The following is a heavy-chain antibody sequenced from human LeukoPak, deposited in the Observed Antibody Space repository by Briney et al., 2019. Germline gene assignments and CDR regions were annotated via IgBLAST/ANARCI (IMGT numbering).Heavy chain of an antibody. CDR1: GFTLSSYR. CDR2: IKQDGSQK. J-gene: IGHJ5*01. Sequence: GGSPRLSCAASGFTLSSYRMSWVRPAPGKGLEWVANIKQDGSQKYYVDSVKGRFTISRDNAKNSLYLQTDSLRAEDTAVYYCARALIAVANWFDSWGQGTLVTVSS. CDR3: ARALIAVANWFDS. V-gene: IGHV3-7*04. D-gene: IGHD6-19*01.